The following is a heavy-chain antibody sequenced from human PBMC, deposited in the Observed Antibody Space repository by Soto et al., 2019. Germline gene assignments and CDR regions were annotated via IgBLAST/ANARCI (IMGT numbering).Heavy chain of an antibody. CDR1: GFTFTSSA. V-gene: IGHV1-58*01. CDR3: AAEGYCSSTSCPSYYYYGMDV. D-gene: IGHD2-2*01. CDR2: IVVGSGNT. Sequence: SVKVSCKASGFTFTSSAVQWVRQARGQRLEWIGWIVVGSGNTNYAQKFQERVTITRDMSTSTAYMELSSLRSEDTAVYYCAAEGYCSSTSCPSYYYYGMDVWGQGTTVTVS. J-gene: IGHJ6*02.